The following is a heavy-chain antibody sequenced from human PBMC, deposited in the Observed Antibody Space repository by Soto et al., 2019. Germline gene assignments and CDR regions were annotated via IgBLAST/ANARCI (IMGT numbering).Heavy chain of an antibody. Sequence: QVQLVESGGGVVQPGRSLRLSCAASGFTFSSYGMHWVRQAPGKGLEWVAVISYDGSNKYYADSVKGRFTISRDNYKNTLYLQMNSLRAEDTAVYYCAKGREYSGSYYGGFDYWGQGTLVTVSS. CDR3: AKGREYSGSYYGGFDY. CDR2: ISYDGSNK. J-gene: IGHJ4*02. CDR1: GFTFSSYG. D-gene: IGHD1-26*01. V-gene: IGHV3-30*18.